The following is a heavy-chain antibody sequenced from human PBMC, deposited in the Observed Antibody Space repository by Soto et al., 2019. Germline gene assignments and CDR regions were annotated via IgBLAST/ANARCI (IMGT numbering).Heavy chain of an antibody. D-gene: IGHD5-18*01. CDR3: AAEEIQLFSGFGYYYYGMDV. CDR2: IFYSGST. Sequence: SENLSLTCTMSGGSSSSSTYYWGWVRQAAWQGLEWIGSIFYSGSTYYNPSLKSRVTISVDTSKNQFSLKLSSVTAADTAVYYCAAEEIQLFSGFGYYYYGMDVWGQGTTVT. J-gene: IGHJ6*02. V-gene: IGHV4-39*07. CDR1: GGSSSSSTYY.